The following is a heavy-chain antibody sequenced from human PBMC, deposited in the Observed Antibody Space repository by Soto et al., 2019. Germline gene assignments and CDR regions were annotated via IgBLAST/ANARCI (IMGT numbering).Heavy chain of an antibody. Sequence: SETLSLTCAVYGGSFSGYYRSWIRQPPGKGLEWIGEINHSGSTNYNPSLKSRVTISVDTSKNQFSLKLSSVTAADTAVYYCARAGDIVVVPAATWFDPWGQGTLVTVSS. CDR1: GGSFSGYY. CDR3: ARAGDIVVVPAATWFDP. J-gene: IGHJ5*02. V-gene: IGHV4-34*01. D-gene: IGHD2-2*01. CDR2: INHSGST.